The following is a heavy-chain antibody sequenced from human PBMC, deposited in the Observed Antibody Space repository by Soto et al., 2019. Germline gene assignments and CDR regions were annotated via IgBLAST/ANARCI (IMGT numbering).Heavy chain of an antibody. D-gene: IGHD6-19*01. CDR1: GFTFDDYA. V-gene: IGHV3-9*01. CDR2: ISWNSGSI. CDR3: AKNRLAVPGRGVIDF. Sequence: DVQLVESGGGLVQPGRSLRLSCAASGFTFDDYAMHWVRQAPGKGLEWVSGISWNSGSIGYADSVKGRFTISRDNAINSLYLQMNSLRVEDTALYYCAKNRLAVPGRGVIDFWGQGTLVTVSS. J-gene: IGHJ4*02.